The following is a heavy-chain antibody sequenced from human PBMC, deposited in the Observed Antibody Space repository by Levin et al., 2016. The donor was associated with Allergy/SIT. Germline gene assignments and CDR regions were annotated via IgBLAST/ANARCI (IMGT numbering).Heavy chain of an antibody. V-gene: IGHV4-59*01. CDR3: ARGKSSGWYEAFDY. CDR2: IYYSGST. D-gene: IGHD6-19*01. CDR1: GGSISSYY. J-gene: IGHJ4*02. Sequence: SETLSLTCTVSGGSISSYYWSWIRQPPGKGLEWIGYIYYSGSTNYNPSLKSRVTISVDTSKNQFSLKLSSVTAADTAVYYCARGKSSGWYEAFDYWGQGTLVTVSS.